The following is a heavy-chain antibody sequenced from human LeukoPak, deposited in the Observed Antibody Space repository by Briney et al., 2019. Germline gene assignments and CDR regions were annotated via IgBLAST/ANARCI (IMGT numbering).Heavy chain of an antibody. V-gene: IGHV1-2*06. J-gene: IGHJ4*02. CDR2: INPNNGGT. CDR3: ARDNYDILTGYHDFNY. CDR1: GDTFTAYY. D-gene: IGHD3-9*01. Sequence: GSSVKVSCKASGDTFTAYYMHWVRQAPGQGLEWMGRINPNNGGTNYAQKFQGRVTTTRDTSISTAYMDLSRLRSDDTAVYYCARDNYDILTGYHDFNYWGQGTLVTASS.